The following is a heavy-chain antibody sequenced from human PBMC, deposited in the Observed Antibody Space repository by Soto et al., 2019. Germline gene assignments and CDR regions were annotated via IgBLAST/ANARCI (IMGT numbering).Heavy chain of an antibody. CDR3: ARHVMGDGAYYYDSSGYYFDY. CDR1: GGSISSSSYY. V-gene: IGHV4-39*01. D-gene: IGHD3-22*01. CDR2: IYYSGST. J-gene: IGHJ4*02. Sequence: SLTCTVSGGSISSSSYYWGWIRQPPGKGLEWIGSIYYSGSTYYNPSLKSRVTISVDTSKNQFSLKLSSVTAADTAVYYCARHVMGDGAYYYDSSGYYFDYWGQGTLVTVSS.